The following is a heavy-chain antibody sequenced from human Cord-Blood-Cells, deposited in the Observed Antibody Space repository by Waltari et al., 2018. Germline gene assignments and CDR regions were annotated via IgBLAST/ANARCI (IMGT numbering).Heavy chain of an antibody. J-gene: IGHJ4*02. CDR2: IIPIFGTA. D-gene: IGHD6-19*01. CDR3: AREPPEVAVGEGYYFDY. Sequence: QVQLVQSGAEVKKPGSSVKVSCKASGGTFSSYAISWVRQAPGQGLEWMGGIIPIFGTANYAQKFQGRVTITADESTSTAYMELSSLTSEHTAVYYCAREPPEVAVGEGYYFDYWCQGSLLTVSS. CDR1: GGTFSSYA. V-gene: IGHV1-69*01.